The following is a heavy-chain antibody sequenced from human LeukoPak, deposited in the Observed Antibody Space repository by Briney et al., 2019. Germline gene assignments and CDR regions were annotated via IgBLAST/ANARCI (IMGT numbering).Heavy chain of an antibody. CDR3: ARNLYYYDSSGYPVQH. CDR1: GYTFTSYG. D-gene: IGHD3-22*01. J-gene: IGHJ1*01. V-gene: IGHV1-69*04. Sequence: ASVKVSCKASGYTFTSYGISWVRQAPGQGLEWMGRIIPILGIANYAQKFQGRVTITADKSTSTAYMELSSLRSEDTAVYYCARNLYYYDSSGYPVQHWGQGTLVTVSS. CDR2: IIPILGIA.